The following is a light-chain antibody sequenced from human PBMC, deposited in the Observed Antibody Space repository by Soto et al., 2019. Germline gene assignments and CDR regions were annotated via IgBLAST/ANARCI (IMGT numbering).Light chain of an antibody. CDR2: GNS. Sequence: QSVLTQPPPVSGAPGQRVTISCTGSSSNIGAGYDVHWYQQLPGTAPKLLIYGNSNRPSGVPDRFSGSKSGTSASLAITGLQAEDEADYYCQSYDRSLSYVFGTGTKVTVL. CDR1: SSNIGAGYD. CDR3: QSYDRSLSYV. V-gene: IGLV1-40*01. J-gene: IGLJ1*01.